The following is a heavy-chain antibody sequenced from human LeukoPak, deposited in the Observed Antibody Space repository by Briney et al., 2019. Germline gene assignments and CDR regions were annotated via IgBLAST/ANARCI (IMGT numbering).Heavy chain of an antibody. CDR1: GFTVSSNY. D-gene: IGHD2-21*01. CDR2: IYSGGST. V-gene: IGHV3-53*01. Sequence: GGSLRLSCAASGFTVSSNYMSWVRQAPGKGLEWVSVIYSGGSTYYADSVKGRFTISRDNSKNTLYLQMNSLRAEDTAVYYCARIAPYRRIDYWGQGTLVTVSS. CDR3: ARIAPYRRIDY. J-gene: IGHJ4*02.